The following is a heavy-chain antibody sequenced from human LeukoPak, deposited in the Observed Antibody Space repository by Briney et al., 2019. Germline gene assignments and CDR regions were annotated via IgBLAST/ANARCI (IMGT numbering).Heavy chain of an antibody. CDR3: ARDQYCSGTSCSDDAFDI. CDR2: ISSSSSTI. J-gene: IGHJ3*02. Sequence: GGSLRLSCAASGFTFSTYSMNWVRQAPGKGLEWVSYISSSSSTIYYADSVKGLFTISRDNAKNSLYLQMSGLRAEDTAVYYCARDQYCSGTSCSDDAFDIWGQGTMVTVSS. D-gene: IGHD2-2*01. V-gene: IGHV3-48*01. CDR1: GFTFSTYS.